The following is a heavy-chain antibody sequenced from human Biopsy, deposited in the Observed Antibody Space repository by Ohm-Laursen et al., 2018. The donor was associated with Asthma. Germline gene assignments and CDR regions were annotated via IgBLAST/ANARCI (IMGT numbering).Heavy chain of an antibody. CDR1: GFTVSTNG. D-gene: IGHD6-19*01. V-gene: IGHV3-53*05. CDR2: IYSGGGT. J-gene: IGHJ4*02. CDR3: ARGGVAGTHIED. Sequence: SLRLSCAASGFTVSTNGMSWVRQPPGKGLEWVSVIYSGGGTYYADSVQGRVTISRDNSKNTLSLQMNSLTAEDTAVYYCARGGVAGTHIEDWGQEPWSPSPQ.